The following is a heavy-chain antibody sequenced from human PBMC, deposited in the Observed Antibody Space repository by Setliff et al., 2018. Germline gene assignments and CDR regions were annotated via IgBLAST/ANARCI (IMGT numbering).Heavy chain of an antibody. Sequence: PSETLSLTCTVSGDSISSTSYQWGWVRQPPGKGLEWIGSIYYTGTAYYNPSLKSRVTTSVDTSKNQFSLQVTSVTATDTAVYYCARHEFVGGYYGSVTYRHFDYWGQGILVTVSS. V-gene: IGHV4-39*01. D-gene: IGHD3-10*01. CDR1: GDSISSTSYQ. J-gene: IGHJ4*02. CDR2: IYYTGTA. CDR3: ARHEFVGGYYGSVTYRHFDY.